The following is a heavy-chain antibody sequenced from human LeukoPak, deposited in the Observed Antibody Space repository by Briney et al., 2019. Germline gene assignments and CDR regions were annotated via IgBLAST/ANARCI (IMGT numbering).Heavy chain of an antibody. V-gene: IGHV3-30*03. D-gene: IGHD3-10*01. J-gene: IGHJ4*02. Sequence: PGGSLRLSCAASGFTFSHFAMHWVRQAPDKGLEWVAVISYDGKKNYYADSVKGRFTLTRDDSANTLSLQMNSLRAEDTAVYYCVRGSKIRGVIPEGEFDYWGQGTLVTVSS. CDR3: VRGSKIRGVIPEGEFDY. CDR2: ISYDGKKN. CDR1: GFTFSHFA.